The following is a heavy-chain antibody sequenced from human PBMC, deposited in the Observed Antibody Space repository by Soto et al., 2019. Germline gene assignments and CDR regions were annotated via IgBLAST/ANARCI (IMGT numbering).Heavy chain of an antibody. V-gene: IGHV1-18*04. CDR1: GDTFTSNG. Sequence: QVQVVQSGAEVKRPGASVKVSCKASGDTFTSNGISWVRQAPGQGLEWLAWISIYNGNTQYAQKVQGRVTMTTDASTNTAYMELRSLRSDDTAVYYCARAPCSSSRPLVFDYWGQGTLVTVSA. CDR2: ISIYNGNT. J-gene: IGHJ4*02. CDR3: ARAPCSSSRPLVFDY. D-gene: IGHD6-6*01.